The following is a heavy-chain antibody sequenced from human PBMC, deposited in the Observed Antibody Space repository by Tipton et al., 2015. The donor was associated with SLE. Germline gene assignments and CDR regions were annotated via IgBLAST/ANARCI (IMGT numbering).Heavy chain of an antibody. V-gene: IGHV1-46*01. Sequence: QLVQSGAEVKKPGASVKVSCKASGYTFTSYYMHWVRQAPGQGLEWMGIINPSGGSTSYAQKFQGRVTMTRDTSISTAYMELSRLRSDDTAVYYCARGGLRIAAAGTVGAFDIWGQGTMVTVSS. D-gene: IGHD6-13*01. CDR3: ARGGLRIAAAGTVGAFDI. CDR1: GYTFTSYY. J-gene: IGHJ3*02. CDR2: INPSGGST.